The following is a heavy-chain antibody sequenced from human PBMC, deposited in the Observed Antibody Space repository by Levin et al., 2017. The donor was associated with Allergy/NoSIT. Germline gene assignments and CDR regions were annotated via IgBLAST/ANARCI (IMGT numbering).Heavy chain of an antibody. Sequence: GGSLRLSCAASGFTFSSYSMNWVRQAPGKGLEWVSSISSSSSYIYYADSVKGRFTISRDNAKNSLYLQMNSLRAEDTAVYYCAREGNWGLYYYGMDVWGQGTTVTVSS. CDR2: ISSSSSYI. CDR3: AREGNWGLYYYGMDV. D-gene: IGHD7-27*01. V-gene: IGHV3-21*01. J-gene: IGHJ6*02. CDR1: GFTFSSYS.